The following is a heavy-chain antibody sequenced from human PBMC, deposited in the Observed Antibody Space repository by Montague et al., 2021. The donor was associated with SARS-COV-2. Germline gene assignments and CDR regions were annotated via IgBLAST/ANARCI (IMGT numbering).Heavy chain of an antibody. CDR3: ARGGGYSYGALDY. CDR1: AGSFSGYY. D-gene: IGHD5-18*01. J-gene: IGHJ4*02. CDR2: INHSGGT. V-gene: IGHV4-34*01. Sequence: SETLSLTCVVYAGSFSGYYLSWIRQPPRKGLGWIGEINHSGGTNYNPSPKSRVTISVDTSKKQFSLRLNSVTAADTAVYYCARGGGYSYGALDYWGQGTLVTVSS.